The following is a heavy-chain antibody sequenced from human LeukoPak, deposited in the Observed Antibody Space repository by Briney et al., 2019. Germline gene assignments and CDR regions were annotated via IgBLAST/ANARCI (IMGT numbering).Heavy chain of an antibody. CDR3: AREILGGFNPGAY. CDR2: IHRSGSP. J-gene: IGHJ4*02. CDR1: GFTFSSNAM. Sequence: GSLRLSCAASGFTFSSNAMSWVRQPPGKSLEWIGEIHRSGSPNYNPSLQSRVTISIDRSRNQIVLELSSVTAADTAVYYCAREILGGFNPGAYWGQGTLVTVSS. V-gene: IGHV4-4*02. D-gene: IGHD1-14*01.